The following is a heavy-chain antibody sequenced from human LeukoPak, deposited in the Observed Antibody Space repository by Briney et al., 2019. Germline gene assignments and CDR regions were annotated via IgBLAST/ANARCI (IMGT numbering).Heavy chain of an antibody. Sequence: GASVKVSCKASGYTFTGYYMHWVRQAPGQGLEWMGWISAYNGNTNYAQKLQGRVTMTTDTSTSTAYMELRSLRSDDTAVYYCARDSRILWFGEQTFDYWGQGTLVTVSS. CDR3: ARDSRILWFGEQTFDY. V-gene: IGHV1-18*04. D-gene: IGHD3-10*01. CDR1: GYTFTGYY. J-gene: IGHJ4*02. CDR2: ISAYNGNT.